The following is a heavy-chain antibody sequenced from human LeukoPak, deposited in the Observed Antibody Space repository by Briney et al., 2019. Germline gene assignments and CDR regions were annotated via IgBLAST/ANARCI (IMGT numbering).Heavy chain of an antibody. D-gene: IGHD2-21*01. CDR3: ARFTPPAYWDV. V-gene: IGHV3-30*04. Sequence: GRSLRLSCAASGFTFSSYAMHWVRQAPGKGLEWVTIISYDGSNKYYADSVKGRFTISRDNAKNSLYLQMNSLRAEDTAVYYCARFTPPAYWDVWGKGTTVTVSS. CDR1: GFTFSSYA. J-gene: IGHJ6*04. CDR2: ISYDGSNK.